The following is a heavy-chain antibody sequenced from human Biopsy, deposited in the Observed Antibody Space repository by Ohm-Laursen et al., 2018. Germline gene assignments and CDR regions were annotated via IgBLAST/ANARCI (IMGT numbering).Heavy chain of an antibody. CDR2: INHSART. D-gene: IGHD3-22*01. CDR1: AASFNAHH. CDR3: VRGVDYYDPYHYYALDV. J-gene: IGHJ6*02. Sequence: PPGTLSLTCAAYAASFNAHHRTRIRQTPGKGLDWIGEINHSARTNYNPSLKSRVTISVDTSKNQFSLKVRSVTAADTAVYYCVRGVDYYDPYHYYALDVWGQGTTVTVSS. V-gene: IGHV4-34*01.